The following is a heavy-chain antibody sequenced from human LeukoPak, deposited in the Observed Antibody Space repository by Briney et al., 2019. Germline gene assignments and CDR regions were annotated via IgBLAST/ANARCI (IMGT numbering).Heavy chain of an antibody. CDR2: ISYDGSNR. J-gene: IGHJ6*02. V-gene: IGHV3-30*04. CDR1: GFTFSSYA. D-gene: IGHD4-17*01. Sequence: ALSLTLSCAASGFTFSSYAMHWVRQAPGKGLEWVAVISYDGSNRYYADSVKGRFTISRDNSQNTLCLQMNSLRAEDTSVYYCAREADYARNYYYYGMDVWGQGTTVTVSS. CDR3: AREADYARNYYYYGMDV.